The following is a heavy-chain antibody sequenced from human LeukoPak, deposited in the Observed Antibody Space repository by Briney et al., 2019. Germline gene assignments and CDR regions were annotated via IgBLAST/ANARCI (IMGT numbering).Heavy chain of an antibody. CDR2: VWYEERTK. Sequence: PGGSLRLSCTTSGFSFSDYGMHWVRQAPGKGLEWLASVWYEERTKYYVDSVKGRFTISRDNSKNSIYLQMKSLGVDDTAIYYCAKEGIYLKSSLEEWGQGTLVTVSS. CDR3: AKEGIYLKSSLEE. CDR1: GFSFSDYG. J-gene: IGHJ4*02. V-gene: IGHV3-33*06. D-gene: IGHD5-12*01.